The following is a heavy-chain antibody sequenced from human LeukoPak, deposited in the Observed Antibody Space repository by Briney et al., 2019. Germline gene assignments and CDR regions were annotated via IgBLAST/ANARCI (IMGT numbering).Heavy chain of an antibody. CDR2: IYYSGST. D-gene: IGHD3-10*01. V-gene: IGHV4-59*01. CDR3: ARGLVRSWFGGTFDP. Sequence: SETLSLTCTVSGGSISSYYWSWIRQPPGKGLEWIGYIYYSGSTNYNPSLKSRVTISVDTSKNQFSLKLSSVTAADTAVYYCARGLVRSWFGGTFDPWGQGTLVTVSS. J-gene: IGHJ5*02. CDR1: GGSISSYY.